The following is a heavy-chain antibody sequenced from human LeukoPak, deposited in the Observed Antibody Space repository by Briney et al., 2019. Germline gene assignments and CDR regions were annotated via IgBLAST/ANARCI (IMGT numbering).Heavy chain of an antibody. V-gene: IGHV4-39*01. Sequence: SETLSLTCPVSGGSISSSSYYWGWIRQPPGQGLEWIGSIYYSGSTYYSPSLESRVTISVDTSKNQFSLKLASVTAADTAVYYCARQRREHYYDTGRGGYFDYWGQGTLVTVSS. D-gene: IGHD3-22*01. J-gene: IGHJ4*02. CDR3: ARQRREHYYDTGRGGYFDY. CDR1: GGSISSSSYY. CDR2: IYYSGST.